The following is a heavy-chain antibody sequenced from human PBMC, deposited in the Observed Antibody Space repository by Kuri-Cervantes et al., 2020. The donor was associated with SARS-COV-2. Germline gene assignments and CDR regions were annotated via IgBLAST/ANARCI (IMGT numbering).Heavy chain of an antibody. J-gene: IGHJ4*02. CDR1: GFTFSSYG. V-gene: IGHV3-30*02. Sequence: GESLKISCAASGFTFSSYGMHWVRQAPGKGLEWVAFIRYDGSNKYYADSVKGRFTISRDNAKNSLYLQMNSLRAEDTAVYYCARDFRWYFDSWGQGTLVTVSS. D-gene: IGHD5-24*01. CDR3: ARDFRWYFDS. CDR2: IRYDGSNK.